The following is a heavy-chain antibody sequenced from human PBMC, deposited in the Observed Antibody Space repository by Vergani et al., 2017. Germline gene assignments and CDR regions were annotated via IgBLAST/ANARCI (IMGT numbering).Heavy chain of an antibody. CDR2: IYNSGNG. D-gene: IGHD3-16*01. CDR3: ASVKYYSDITSHFRASYFYV. J-gene: IGHJ2*01. V-gene: IGHV4-39*01. CDR1: GDSIISRSYY. Sequence: QMKLQESGPGLVKASETLSLTCTVSGDSIISRSYYWGWIRQPPGKGLEWIGSIYNSGNGDSSSSLKSRVTISADTSKNQFSLRLTSVTAADTAVYYCASVKYYSDITSHFRASYFYVWGRGTLVTVPS.